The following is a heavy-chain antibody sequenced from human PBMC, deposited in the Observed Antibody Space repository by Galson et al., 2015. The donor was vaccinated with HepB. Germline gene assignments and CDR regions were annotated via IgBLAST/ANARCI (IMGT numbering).Heavy chain of an antibody. CDR2: TYYKSKWYN. D-gene: IGHD1-26*01. Sequence: CAISGDSVSDNIVAWNWIRQSPSRGLEWLGRTYYKSKWYNDYAVSVKSRITINPDTSKNQLYLQLNSVTPEDTAVYYCARAGPQGGADFDYWGQGTRVTVSS. CDR3: ARAGPQGGADFDY. J-gene: IGHJ4*02. V-gene: IGHV6-1*01. CDR1: GDSVSDNIVA.